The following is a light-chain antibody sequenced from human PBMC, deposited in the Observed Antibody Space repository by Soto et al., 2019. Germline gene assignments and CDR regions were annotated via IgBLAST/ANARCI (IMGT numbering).Light chain of an antibody. Sequence: QSALTQPPSASGSPGQSVTISCTGTSCDVGGYNYVSWYQQHPGKAPKLMIYEVSKRPSGVPDRFSGSKSGNTASLTVSGLQAEDEADYYCSSYAGSTPVVFGGGTKLTVL. V-gene: IGLV2-8*01. CDR3: SSYAGSTPVV. J-gene: IGLJ2*01. CDR2: EVS. CDR1: SCDVGGYNY.